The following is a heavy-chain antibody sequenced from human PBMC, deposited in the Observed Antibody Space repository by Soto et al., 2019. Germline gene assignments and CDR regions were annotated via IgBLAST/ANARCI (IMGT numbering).Heavy chain of an antibody. CDR2: IYYSGST. CDR1: GGSISSYY. CDR3: ARVWGGAFDI. D-gene: IGHD3-10*01. Sequence: QVQLQESGPGLVKPSETLSLTCTVSGGSISSYYWSWIRQAPGKGLEWIGYIYYSGSTNYNPPLKRRVTISVATSKNQFSLKLSSVTAADTAVYYCARVWGGAFDIWGQGTMVTVSS. V-gene: IGHV4-59*01. J-gene: IGHJ3*02.